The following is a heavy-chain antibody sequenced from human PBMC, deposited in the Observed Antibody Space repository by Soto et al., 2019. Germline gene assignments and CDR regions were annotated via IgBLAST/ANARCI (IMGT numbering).Heavy chain of an antibody. Sequence: SETLSLTCAVSGGSISSGGYSWSWIRQPPGKGLEWIGYIYHSGSTYYNPSLKSRVTISVDRSKNQFSLKLSSVTAADTAVYYCARVLPTEYYYDSSGLEGHNWSDPWGQGTLVTVSS. J-gene: IGHJ5*02. D-gene: IGHD3-22*01. CDR1: GGSISSGGYS. V-gene: IGHV4-30-2*01. CDR3: ARVLPTEYYYDSSGLEGHNWSDP. CDR2: IYHSGST.